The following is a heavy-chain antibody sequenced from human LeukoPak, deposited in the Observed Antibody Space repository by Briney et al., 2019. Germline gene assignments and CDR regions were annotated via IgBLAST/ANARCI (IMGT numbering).Heavy chain of an antibody. CDR1: GYTFTSYG. D-gene: IGHD6-13*01. CDR2: ISAYNGNT. J-gene: IGHJ3*02. CDR3: AREPQQLPDAFDI. Sequence: ASVNVSCKASGYTFTSYGISWVRQATGQGLERMGWISAYNGNTNYAQKLQGRVTMTTDTSTSTAYMEPRSLRSDDTAVYYCAREPQQLPDAFDIWGQGTMVTVSS. V-gene: IGHV1-18*01.